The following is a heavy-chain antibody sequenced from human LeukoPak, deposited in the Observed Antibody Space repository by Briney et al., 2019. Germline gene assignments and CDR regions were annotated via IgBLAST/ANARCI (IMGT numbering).Heavy chain of an antibody. D-gene: IGHD3-22*01. CDR2: IYYSGNT. CDR3: ARDRFDDSSGYYYHYFYYMDV. Sequence: SETLSLTCTVSGGSISSSTYYGGWIRQPPGKGLEWIGSIYYSGNTDYNPSLKSRVTISVETSKNQFSLKLSSVTAADTAVYYCARDRFDDSSGYYYHYFYYMDVWGKGTTVTVSS. J-gene: IGHJ6*03. CDR1: GGSISSSTYY. V-gene: IGHV4-39*07.